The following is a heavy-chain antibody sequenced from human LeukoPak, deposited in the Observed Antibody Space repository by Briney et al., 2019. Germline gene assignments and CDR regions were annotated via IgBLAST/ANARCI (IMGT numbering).Heavy chain of an antibody. CDR1: GFTFSSYG. Sequence: PGGSLRLSCAASGFTFSSYGMHWVRQAPGKGLEWVAVISYDGSNKYYADSVKGRFTISRDNSKNTLYLQMNSLRAEDTAVYYCAKSYGDYALDYWGQGTLVTVSS. CDR3: AKSYGDYALDY. J-gene: IGHJ4*02. V-gene: IGHV3-30*18. D-gene: IGHD4-17*01. CDR2: ISYDGSNK.